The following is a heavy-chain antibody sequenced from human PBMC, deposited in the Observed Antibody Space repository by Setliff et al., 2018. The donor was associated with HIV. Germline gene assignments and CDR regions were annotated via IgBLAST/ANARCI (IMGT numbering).Heavy chain of an antibody. V-gene: IGHV4-4*02. J-gene: IGHJ4*02. CDR3: ARATWLVHPFPLYYFDY. CDR2: IYHNGNT. Sequence: SETLSLTCAVSGGSISSSNWWSWVRQPPGKGLEWIGEIYHNGNTNYSPSLKNRVTMSVDNSKNQFSLMVRSVTAADTAVYYCARATWLVHPFPLYYFDYWGQGTLVTVSS. D-gene: IGHD6-19*01. CDR1: GGSISSSNW.